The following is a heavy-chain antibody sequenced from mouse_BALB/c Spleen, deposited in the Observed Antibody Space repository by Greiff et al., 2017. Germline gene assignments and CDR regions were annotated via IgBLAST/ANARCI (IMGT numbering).Heavy chain of an antibody. CDR2: IYPSDSYT. CDR1: GYTFTSYW. Sequence: QVQLQQPGAELVRPGASVKLSCKASGYTFTSYWINWVKQRPGQGLEWIGNIYPSDSYTNYNQKFKDKATLTVDKSASTAYMQLSSPTSEDSAVYYCTRGGNYGSSSAYYYAMDYWGQGTSVTVSS. CDR3: TRGGNYGSSSAYYYAMDY. J-gene: IGHJ4*01. D-gene: IGHD1-1*01. V-gene: IGHV1-69*02.